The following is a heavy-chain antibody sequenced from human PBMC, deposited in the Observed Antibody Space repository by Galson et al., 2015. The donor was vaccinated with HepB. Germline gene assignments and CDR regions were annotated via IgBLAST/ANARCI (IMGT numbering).Heavy chain of an antibody. CDR2: TSTTGSAM. J-gene: IGHJ4*02. V-gene: IGHV3-48*02. D-gene: IGHD3-10*01. CDR1: GFTFSSHS. Sequence: SLRLSCAASGFTFSSHSMSWVRQAPGKGLEWISYTSTTGSAMFYADSVKGRFTISRDNAKNSLYLQMNSLTDEDTAVYFCATVLTGTYVFDFWGQGTLVTVS. CDR3: ATVLTGTYVFDF.